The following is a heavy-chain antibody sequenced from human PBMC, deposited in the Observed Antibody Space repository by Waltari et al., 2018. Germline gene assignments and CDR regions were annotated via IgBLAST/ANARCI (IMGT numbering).Heavy chain of an antibody. V-gene: IGHV3-30*01. CDR2: ISYDGSNK. CDR3: ARENWFDP. CDR1: VFTFSRYS. J-gene: IGHJ5*02. Sequence: QVQLVESGGGVVQPGRSLRLSCAASVFTFSRYSMHWVRQVPGTGLEWVAVISYDGSNKYYADSVKGRFTISRDNSKNTLYLQMNSLRAEDTAVYYCARENWFDPWGQGTLVTVSS.